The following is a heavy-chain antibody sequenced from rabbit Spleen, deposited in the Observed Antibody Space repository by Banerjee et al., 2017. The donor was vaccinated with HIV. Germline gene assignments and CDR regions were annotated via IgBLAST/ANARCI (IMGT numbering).Heavy chain of an antibody. J-gene: IGHJ4*01. Sequence: QQQLEESGGGLVKPGGTLTLTCKASGIDFSSYHDMCWVRQAPGKGLEWIGYIDPVFGITYYANWVNGRFSISRENAQNTVFLQMTSLTAADTATYFCARDGAGGSYFALWGPGTLVTVS. D-gene: IGHD8-1*01. V-gene: IGHV1S43*01. CDR1: GIDFSSYHD. CDR2: IDPVFGIT. CDR3: ARDGAGGSYFAL.